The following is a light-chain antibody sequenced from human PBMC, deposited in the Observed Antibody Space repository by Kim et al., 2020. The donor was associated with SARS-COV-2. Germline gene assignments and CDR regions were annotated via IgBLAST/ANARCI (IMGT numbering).Light chain of an antibody. CDR3: QQYNSYSVFT. CDR1: HSSSSW. CDR2: DAS. J-gene: IGKJ3*01. V-gene: IGKV1-5*01. Sequence: SSADRVPIACRASHSSSSWLASNQQEPGQAPKILIYDASSLESGVPSRFSGSGSGTEFTLTISSLQPDDFATYYCQQYNSYSVFTFGPGTKVDIK.